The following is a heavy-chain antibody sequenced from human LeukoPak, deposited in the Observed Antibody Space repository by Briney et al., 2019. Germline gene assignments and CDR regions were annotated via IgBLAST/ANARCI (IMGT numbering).Heavy chain of an antibody. V-gene: IGHV3-66*01. CDR1: GFTVSSNY. CDR2: IYGGGTS. Sequence: GGSLRLSCAASGFTVSSNYMSWVRQAPGKGLEWVSVIYGGGTSYYADSVKGRFTISRDNSKNTLYLQMNSLRAEDSAVYYCARDSYGSGTYYHGYWGQGTLVTVSS. CDR3: ARDSYGSGTYYHGY. J-gene: IGHJ4*02. D-gene: IGHD3-10*01.